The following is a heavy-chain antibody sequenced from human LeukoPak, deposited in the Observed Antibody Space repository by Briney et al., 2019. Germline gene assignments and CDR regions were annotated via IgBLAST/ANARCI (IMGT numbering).Heavy chain of an antibody. J-gene: IGHJ4*02. V-gene: IGHV1-18*01. CDR1: GYTFTSYG. CDR2: ISAYNGNT. Sequence: ASVKVSCRASGYTFTSYGISWVRQAPGQGLEWMGWISAYNGNTNYAQKLQGRVTMTTDTSTSTAYMELRSLRSDDTALYYCAKAPRHGYNLNYFDSWGQGTLVTVSS. D-gene: IGHD5-24*01. CDR3: AKAPRHGYNLNYFDS.